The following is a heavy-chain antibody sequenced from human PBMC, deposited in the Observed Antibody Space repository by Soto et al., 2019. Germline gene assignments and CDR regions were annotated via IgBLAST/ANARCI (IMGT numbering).Heavy chain of an antibody. V-gene: IGHV1-2*04. D-gene: IGHD2-21*02. CDR2: INPKGGGT. J-gene: IGHJ4*02. Sequence: GASVKVSCKASAYTFIDYYMHWVRQAPGQGREWMGCINPKGGGTKYAQKFQDWVTMTWDTSISTAYMELNRLRSDDTAVYYCARESVALTKDFDYWGQGTLVTVSS. CDR3: ARESVALTKDFDY. CDR1: AYTFIDYY.